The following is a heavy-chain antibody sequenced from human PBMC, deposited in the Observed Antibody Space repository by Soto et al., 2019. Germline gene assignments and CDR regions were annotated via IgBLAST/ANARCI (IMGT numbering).Heavy chain of an antibody. D-gene: IGHD6-19*01. V-gene: IGHV4-59*11. Sequence: SETLSLTCTVSGGSISGHYWIWIRQPPGEGMEWIGYIFYSGSTTYNNNPSLKSRVSISVDTSKNQFYLRLSSVTAADTAVYYCARVGSSGWSPDYWGQGTLVTVSS. CDR2: IFYSGSTTY. CDR3: ARVGSSGWSPDY. J-gene: IGHJ4*02. CDR1: GGSISGHY.